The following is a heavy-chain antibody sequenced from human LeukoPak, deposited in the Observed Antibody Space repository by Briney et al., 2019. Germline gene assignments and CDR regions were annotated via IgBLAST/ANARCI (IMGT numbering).Heavy chain of an antibody. V-gene: IGHV6-1*01. CDR3: VRSRGDLDY. CDR1: GDSVSSNSAA. J-gene: IGHJ4*02. CDR2: TYYRFKWHN. D-gene: IGHD3-10*01. Sequence: SQTLLLTCAISGDSVSSNSAAWNWIRQSPARGLEWLGRTYYRFKWHNDYAPSVKSRITINPDTSKNQFSLQVNSMTPEDTAVYYCVRSRGDLDYWGQGTLVTVSS.